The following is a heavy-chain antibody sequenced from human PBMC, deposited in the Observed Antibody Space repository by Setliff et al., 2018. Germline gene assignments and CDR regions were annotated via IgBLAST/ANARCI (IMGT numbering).Heavy chain of an antibody. CDR3: ARATSGWYSAYYYYMDV. Sequence: SETLSLTCTVSDDSISSRRYYWGWFRQPAGKELEWIGQIYTSWSTNYNPSLKSRVTISLDTSKNQFSLNLTSVTAADTAVYYCARATSGWYSAYYYYMDVWGKGTTVTVSS. V-gene: IGHV4-61*09. CDR1: DDSISSRRYY. D-gene: IGHD6-19*01. J-gene: IGHJ6*03. CDR2: IYTSWST.